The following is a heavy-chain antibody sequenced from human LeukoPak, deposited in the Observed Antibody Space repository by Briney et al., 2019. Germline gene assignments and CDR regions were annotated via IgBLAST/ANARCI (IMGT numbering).Heavy chain of an antibody. CDR1: GFTFNNYG. CDR2: IRYDGSNK. Sequence: GGSLRLSCAASGFTFNNYGMHWVRQAPGKGLEWVAFIRYDGSNKYYADSVKGRFTISRDNSKNTLYLQMNSLRAEDTAVYYCARGGLNTMVRGVIRYYYMDVWGKGTTVTISS. V-gene: IGHV3-30*02. J-gene: IGHJ6*03. D-gene: IGHD3-10*01. CDR3: ARGGLNTMVRGVIRYYYMDV.